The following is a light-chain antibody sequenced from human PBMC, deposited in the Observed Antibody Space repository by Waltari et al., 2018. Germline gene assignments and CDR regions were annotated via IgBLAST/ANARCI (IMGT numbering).Light chain of an antibody. CDR1: ALPKQY. Sequence: SYVLTQPPSLSVSPGQTARITCSGDALPKQYGLWYQQKPGQAPVMILYNDKARPSAIPDRFSGSSSGTTVTLIISGVRAEDEADYYCQSIDASGVYYVFGGGTKLTVL. V-gene: IGLV3-25*03. J-gene: IGLJ1*01. CDR2: NDK. CDR3: QSIDASGVYYV.